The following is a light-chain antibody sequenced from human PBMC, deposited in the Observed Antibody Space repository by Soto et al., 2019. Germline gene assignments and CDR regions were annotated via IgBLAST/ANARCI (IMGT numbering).Light chain of an antibody. V-gene: IGKV3-11*01. CDR3: QQRSNWPRYT. J-gene: IGKJ2*01. CDR2: DAS. CDR1: QGVSSY. Sequence: EIVLTQSPATLSLSPGERATLSCRASQGVSSYLAWYQQKPGQAPRLLNYDASNRATGIPARFSGSGSGTDFALTISSLEPEDFAVYYCQQRSNWPRYTFGQGTKLEIK.